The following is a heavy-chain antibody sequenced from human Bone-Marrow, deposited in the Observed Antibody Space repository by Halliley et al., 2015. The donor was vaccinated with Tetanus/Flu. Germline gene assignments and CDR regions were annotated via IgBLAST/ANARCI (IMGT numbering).Heavy chain of an antibody. J-gene: IGHJ1*01. CDR1: GFNVSGSH. D-gene: IGHD5-12*01. CDR2: IYSFGRT. Sequence: SLRLSCEVSGFNVSGSHMTWVRQAPGMGLEWVSAIYSFGRTYYRDSVKGRFTMSRDNSLNTLYLQMKSPRVEDTAVYYCARLGPWPKHQFWGRGTLVIVS. V-gene: IGHV3-53*01. CDR3: ARLGPWPKHQF.